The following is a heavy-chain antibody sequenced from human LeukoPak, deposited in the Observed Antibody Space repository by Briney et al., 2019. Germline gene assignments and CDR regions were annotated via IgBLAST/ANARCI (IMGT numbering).Heavy chain of an antibody. CDR1: GFTFSSYA. CDR2: ISGSGGST. Sequence: GGSLRLSCAASGFTFSSYAMSWVRQAPGKGLEWVSAISGSGGSTYYADSVKGRFTISRDNSKNTLYLQMNSLRAEDTAVYYCAKDQDGGARLLWFGEYYFDYWGQGTLVTVSS. J-gene: IGHJ4*02. D-gene: IGHD3-10*01. V-gene: IGHV3-23*01. CDR3: AKDQDGGARLLWFGEYYFDY.